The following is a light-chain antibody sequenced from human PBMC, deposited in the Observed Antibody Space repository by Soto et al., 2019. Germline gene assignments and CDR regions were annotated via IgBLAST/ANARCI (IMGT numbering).Light chain of an antibody. CDR3: QQYGDWPLT. CDR1: QSVRSTY. V-gene: IGKV3-15*01. Sequence: EIVMTQSPVTLSVSPGERATLSCRASQSVRSTYLAWYQQEPGQAPRLLIFGVSNRAAGIPARFSGSGSGTEFTLTISSLQSEDFAVYYCQQYGDWPLTFGGGTKVDI. CDR2: GVS. J-gene: IGKJ4*01.